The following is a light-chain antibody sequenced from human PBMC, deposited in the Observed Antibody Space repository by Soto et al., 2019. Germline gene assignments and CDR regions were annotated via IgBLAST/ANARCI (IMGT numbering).Light chain of an antibody. CDR2: SNN. J-gene: IGLJ7*01. V-gene: IGLV1-44*01. CDR3: AAWDDSLNGAV. CDR1: SSNIGSNT. Sequence: QSVLTQPPSASGTPGQRVTISCSGSSSNIGSNTVNWYQQLPGTAPKLLISSNNQRPSGVPDRFSGSKSGTSASLAIGGLQSEDEGDYYCAAWDDSLNGAVFGGGTQLTVL.